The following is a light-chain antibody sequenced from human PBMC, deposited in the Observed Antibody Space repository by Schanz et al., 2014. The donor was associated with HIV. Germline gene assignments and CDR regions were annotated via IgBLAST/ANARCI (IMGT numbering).Light chain of an antibody. Sequence: DIQMTQSPSSLSASVGDRVTITCRASQTIDNHLNWYQQKPGTAPKVLISGASSLQTGVPSRFSGSRSGTVFTLTINGLQPEDFATYYSQQADSFPPTFGGETGVHI. J-gene: IGKJ4*01. V-gene: IGKV1-39*01. CDR1: QTIDNH. CDR2: GAS. CDR3: QQADSFPPT.